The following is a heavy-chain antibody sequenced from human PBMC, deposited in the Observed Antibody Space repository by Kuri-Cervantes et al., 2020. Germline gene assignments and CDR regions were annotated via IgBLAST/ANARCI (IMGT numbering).Heavy chain of an antibody. CDR2: MNPNSGNT. D-gene: IGHD6-19*01. CDR3: ARVGIVVAYNWFDP. J-gene: IGHJ5*02. CDR1: GYTFTSYH. V-gene: IGHV1-8*03. Sequence: ASVKVSCKASGYTFTSYHINWVRQATGQGLEWMGWMNPNSGNTGYAQKFQGRVTITAVKSTSTAYMELSSLRSEDTAVYYCARVGIVVAYNWFDPWGQGTLVTVSS.